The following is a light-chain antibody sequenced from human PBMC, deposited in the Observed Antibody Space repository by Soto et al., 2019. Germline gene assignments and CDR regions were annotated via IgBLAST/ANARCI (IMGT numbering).Light chain of an antibody. V-gene: IGLV2-14*01. Sequence: QSVLTQPASVSGSPGQSITISCTGTISDVGSYNYVSWYQQYPGKAPKLMIHEVSNRPSGVSDRFSGSKSGNTASLTISGLQAEDDATYYCISFTSTSALYVLGTGTKLTVL. CDR3: ISFTSTSALYV. CDR1: ISDVGSYNY. J-gene: IGLJ1*01. CDR2: EVS.